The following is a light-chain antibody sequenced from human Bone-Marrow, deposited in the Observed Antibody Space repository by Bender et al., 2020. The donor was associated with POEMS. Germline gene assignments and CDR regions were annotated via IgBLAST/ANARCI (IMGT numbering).Light chain of an antibody. Sequence: QSVLTQPPSASGTPGQRVTISCSGSSSNIGSNYVYWYQQLPGTAPKLLIFSDSRRPSGVPDRFSGSRSGTSASLAISGLQSEDEGDYYCQSYDITLTGAVFGGGTKLTVL. CDR3: QSYDITLTGAV. J-gene: IGLJ3*02. CDR1: SSNIGSNY. V-gene: IGLV1-47*02. CDR2: SDS.